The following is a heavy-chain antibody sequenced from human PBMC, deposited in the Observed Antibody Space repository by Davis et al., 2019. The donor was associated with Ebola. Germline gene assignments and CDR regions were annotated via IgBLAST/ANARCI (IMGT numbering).Heavy chain of an antibody. J-gene: IGHJ4*02. D-gene: IGHD3-10*01. CDR3: ASGTYYGSGSYIDY. Sequence: AASVKVSCKAFGYTFTSYYIHWVRQAPGQGLEWMGRVNPSGGSTTYAQKFQGRVTMTRDTSTSTVYMELSSLRSEDTAVYYCASGTYYGSGSYIDYWGQGTLVTVSS. V-gene: IGHV1-46*01. CDR1: GYTFTSYY. CDR2: VNPSGGST.